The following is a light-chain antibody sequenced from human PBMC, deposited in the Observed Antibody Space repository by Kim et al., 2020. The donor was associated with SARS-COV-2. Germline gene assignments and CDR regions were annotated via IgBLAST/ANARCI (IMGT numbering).Light chain of an antibody. CDR2: DAS. CDR1: QDISKY. CDR3: QQYDNLPPFT. J-gene: IGKJ2*01. Sequence: ATVGDRVTSTCQASQDISKYLNWYQHKPGKAPKLLIYDASNLETGVPSRFSGSGSRTDFTFTISSLQPEDVATYYCQQYDNLPPFTFGQGTKLEI. V-gene: IGKV1-33*01.